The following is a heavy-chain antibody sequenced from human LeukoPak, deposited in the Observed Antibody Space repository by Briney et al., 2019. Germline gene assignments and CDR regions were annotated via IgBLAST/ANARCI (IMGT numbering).Heavy chain of an antibody. J-gene: IGHJ4*02. Sequence: AASVKVSCKASGYTFTGYYMHWVRQAPGQGLEWMGWINPNSGGTNYAQKFQGRVTMTRDTSISTAYMELSRLRSDDTAVYYCARDLPNYYDSSGLNYWGQGTLVTVSS. V-gene: IGHV1-2*02. CDR1: GYTFTGYY. CDR2: INPNSGGT. D-gene: IGHD3-22*01. CDR3: ARDLPNYYDSSGLNY.